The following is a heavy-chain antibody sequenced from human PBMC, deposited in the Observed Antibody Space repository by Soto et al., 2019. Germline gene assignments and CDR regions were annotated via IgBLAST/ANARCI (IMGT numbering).Heavy chain of an antibody. CDR2: INAGNGNT. D-gene: IGHD6-13*01. CDR1: GYTFTSYA. J-gene: IGHJ4*02. CDR3: ATESIAAAGSLDY. Sequence: ASVKVSCKASGYTFTSYAMHWVRQAPGQRLEWMGWINAGNGNTKYSQKFQGRVTITRDTSASTAYMELSSLRSEDTAVYYCATESIAAAGSLDYWGQGTLVTVSS. V-gene: IGHV1-3*01.